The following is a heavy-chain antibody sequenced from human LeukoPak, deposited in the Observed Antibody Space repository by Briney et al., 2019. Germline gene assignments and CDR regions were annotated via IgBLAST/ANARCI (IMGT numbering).Heavy chain of an antibody. V-gene: IGHV1-2*02. D-gene: IGHD4/OR15-4a*01. CDR3: ARAYEYGWFDP. J-gene: IGHJ5*02. CDR2: VNPKSGAT. CDR1: GYTFTDYY. Sequence: ASVRVSCEASGYTFTDYYLHWLRQAPGQGLEWMGWVNPKSGATNYAQRFQGRVTMTWQTSISTGNMELSSLRSDDTAVYYCARAYEYGWFDPWGQGTLVTVSS.